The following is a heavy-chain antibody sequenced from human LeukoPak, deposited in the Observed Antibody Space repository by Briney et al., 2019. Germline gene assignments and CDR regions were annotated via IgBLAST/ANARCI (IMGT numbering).Heavy chain of an antibody. D-gene: IGHD1-26*01. Sequence: EASVKVSCKASGYTFIGYYMHWVRQAPGQGLEWVGWINPNSGVTNSAQKFRGRVTLTRDTSISTAYMELRSLRPDDTAVYYCAREGDSGSPRGTWFHPWGQGTLVNVS. V-gene: IGHV1-2*02. J-gene: IGHJ5*02. CDR3: AREGDSGSPRGTWFHP. CDR1: GYTFIGYY. CDR2: INPNSGVT.